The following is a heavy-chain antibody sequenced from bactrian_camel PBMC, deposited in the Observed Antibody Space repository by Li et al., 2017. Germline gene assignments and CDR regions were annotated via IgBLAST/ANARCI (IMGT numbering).Heavy chain of an antibody. V-gene: IGHV3S1*01. CDR3: ATGGTYYSDYVVDRYNY. CDR2: ISPSGDIT. D-gene: IGHD4*01. Sequence: VQLVESGGGLVQPGGSLRLSCAASGFIFSSYWMFWVRQAPGKGLEWVSAISPSGDITNYADSVKGQFTISRDNAKNTVYLQMNSLKPEDTAVYYCATGGTYYSDYVVDRYNYWGQGTQGTV. J-gene: IGHJ4*01. CDR1: GFIFSSYW.